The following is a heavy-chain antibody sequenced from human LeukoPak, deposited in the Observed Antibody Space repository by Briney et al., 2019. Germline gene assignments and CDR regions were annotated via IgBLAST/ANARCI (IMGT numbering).Heavy chain of an antibody. Sequence: ASVKVSCKASGYTFTSYDINWVRQSTGQGLEWMGWMNPYSGNTGYAQKFQGRVTMTWNTSITTAYMELSSLRSEDTAVYYCARAEAAAGNYYYYMDVWGKGTTVTISS. CDR3: ARAEAAAGNYYYYMDV. CDR2: MNPYSGNT. J-gene: IGHJ6*03. D-gene: IGHD6-13*01. CDR1: GYTFTSYD. V-gene: IGHV1-8*01.